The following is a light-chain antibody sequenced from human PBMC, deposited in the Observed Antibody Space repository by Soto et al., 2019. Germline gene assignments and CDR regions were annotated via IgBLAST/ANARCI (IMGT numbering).Light chain of an antibody. CDR2: EVS. V-gene: IGLV2-8*01. J-gene: IGLJ1*01. Sequence: QSVLTQPPSASGSPGQSVTISCTGTSSDVGGYNYVSWYQQHPGKAPKLMIYEVSKRPSGVPDRFSGSKSGNTASLTVSGLQAEDEADYYCSSYAGSNNFCVFGTGTKVTVL. CDR1: SSDVGGYNY. CDR3: SSYAGSNNFCV.